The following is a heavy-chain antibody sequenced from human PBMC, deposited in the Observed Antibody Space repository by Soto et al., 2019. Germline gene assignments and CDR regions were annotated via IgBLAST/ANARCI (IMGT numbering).Heavy chain of an antibody. CDR3: ARGRYCLTGRCFPNWFDS. J-gene: IGHJ5*01. CDR1: GDSISNLDYF. V-gene: IGHV4-30-4*01. D-gene: IGHD7-27*01. Sequence: SETLSLTCSVSGDSISNLDYFWAWIRQPPGQALEYIGYIYKSATTYYNPSFESRVAISVDTSKGQLSLNVTSVTAADTAVYFCARGRYCLTGRCFPNWFDSWGQGALVTVSS. CDR2: IYKSATT.